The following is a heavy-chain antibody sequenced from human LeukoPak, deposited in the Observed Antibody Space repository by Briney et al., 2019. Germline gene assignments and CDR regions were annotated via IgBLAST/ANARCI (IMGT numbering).Heavy chain of an antibody. D-gene: IGHD3-9*01. Sequence: SETLSLTCTVSGGSMTHYYWSWIRQPAGKGLEWIGRVHSSGTTDYSSALKSRVTVSVDTSRNQFSLSLTSVTAADTAVYYCARDTRERYIRGALDIWGQGTMVTVSS. CDR1: GGSMTHYY. J-gene: IGHJ3*02. CDR2: VHSSGTT. CDR3: ARDTRERYIRGALDI. V-gene: IGHV4-4*07.